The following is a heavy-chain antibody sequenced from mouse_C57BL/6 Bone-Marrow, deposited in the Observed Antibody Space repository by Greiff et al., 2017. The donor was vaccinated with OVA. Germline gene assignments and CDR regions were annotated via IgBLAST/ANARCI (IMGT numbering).Heavy chain of an antibody. Sequence: EVQGVESGGGLVQPKGSLKLSCAASGFSFNTYAMNWVRQAPGKGLEWVARIRSKSNNYATYYADSVKDRFTISRDDSESMLYLQMNNLKTEDTAMYYCVRHKRYFDVWGTGTTVTVSS. CDR2: IRSKSNNYAT. J-gene: IGHJ1*03. CDR3: VRHKRYFDV. CDR1: GFSFNTYA. V-gene: IGHV10-1*01.